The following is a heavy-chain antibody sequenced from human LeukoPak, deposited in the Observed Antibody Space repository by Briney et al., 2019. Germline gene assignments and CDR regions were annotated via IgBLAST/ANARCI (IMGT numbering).Heavy chain of an antibody. V-gene: IGHV1-2*02. CDR3: ARDRLIAAAGTAINWFDP. D-gene: IGHD6-13*01. CDR2: INPNSGGT. CDR1: GYTFTGYY. Sequence: GASVKVSCKASGYTFTGYYMHWVRQAPGQGLEWMGWINPNSGGTNYAQKFQGRVTMTRDTSISTAYMELSRLRSDDTAVYYCARDRLIAAAGTAINWFDPWDQGTLVTVSS. J-gene: IGHJ5*02.